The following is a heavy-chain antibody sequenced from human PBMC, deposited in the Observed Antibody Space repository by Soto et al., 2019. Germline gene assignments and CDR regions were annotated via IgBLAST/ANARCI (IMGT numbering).Heavy chain of an antibody. CDR2: IIPIFGTA. V-gene: IGHV1-69*13. J-gene: IGHJ4*02. CDR3: ARSGVWYSSGWYSFDY. D-gene: IGHD6-19*01. CDR1: GGTFSSYA. Sequence: SVKVSCKASGGTFSSYAISWVRQAPGQGLEWMGGIIPIFGTANYAQKFQGRVTITADESTSTAYMELSSLRSEDTAVYYCARSGVWYSSGWYSFDYWGQGTLVTVSS.